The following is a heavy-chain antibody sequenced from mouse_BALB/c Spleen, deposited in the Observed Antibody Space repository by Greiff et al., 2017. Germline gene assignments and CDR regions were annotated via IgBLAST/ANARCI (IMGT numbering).Heavy chain of an antibody. Sequence: VQLQQSGAELVKPGASVKLSCTASGFNIKDTYMHWVKQRPEQGLEWIGRIDPANGNTKYDPKFQGKATITADTSSNTAYLQLSSLTSEDTAVYYGGGHDYRFAYWGQGTLVTVSA. D-gene: IGHD2-4*01. CDR1: GFNIKDTY. CDR2: IDPANGNT. V-gene: IGHV14-3*02. CDR3: GGHDYRFAY. J-gene: IGHJ3*01.